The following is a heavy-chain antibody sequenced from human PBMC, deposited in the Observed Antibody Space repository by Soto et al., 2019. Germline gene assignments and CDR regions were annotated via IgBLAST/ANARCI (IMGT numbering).Heavy chain of an antibody. Sequence: EVQLLESGGGLVQPGGSLRLSCAASGFTFNTYEMIWVRRAPGRGLEWVSAILCSVFSTYYADSVKGRFSISSDSSKNTLFLQMNSLRADATAVYCWATFTWGRPFDTWGQGTTVTVSS. CDR3: ATFTWGRPFDT. D-gene: IGHD3-16*01. J-gene: IGHJ3*02. CDR1: GFTFNTYE. V-gene: IGHV3-23*01. CDR2: ILCSVFST.